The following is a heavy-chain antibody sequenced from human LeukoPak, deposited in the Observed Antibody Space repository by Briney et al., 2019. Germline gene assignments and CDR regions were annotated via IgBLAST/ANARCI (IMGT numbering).Heavy chain of an antibody. J-gene: IGHJ4*02. Sequence: GGSLGLSCAASGFTFSSYSMNWVRQAPGKGLEWVSYISSSSSTIYYADSVKGRFTISRDNAKNSLYLQMNSLRAEGTAVYYCASQRFLEWLLCIDYWGQGTLVTVSS. CDR1: GFTFSSYS. CDR2: ISSSSSTI. D-gene: IGHD3-3*01. CDR3: ASQRFLEWLLCIDY. V-gene: IGHV3-48*01.